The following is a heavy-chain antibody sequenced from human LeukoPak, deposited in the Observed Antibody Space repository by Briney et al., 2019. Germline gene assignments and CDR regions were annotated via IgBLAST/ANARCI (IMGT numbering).Heavy chain of an antibody. Sequence: PGGSLRLSCAASGFTFSSDAMSWVRQAPGKGLEWVSAISGSGGSTYYADSVKGRFTISRDNSKNTLYLQMNSLRAEDTAVYYCAKDALRFLEWLPPLGGMDVWGQGTTVTVSS. D-gene: IGHD3-3*01. CDR3: AKDALRFLEWLPPLGGMDV. J-gene: IGHJ6*02. V-gene: IGHV3-23*01. CDR2: ISGSGGST. CDR1: GFTFSSDA.